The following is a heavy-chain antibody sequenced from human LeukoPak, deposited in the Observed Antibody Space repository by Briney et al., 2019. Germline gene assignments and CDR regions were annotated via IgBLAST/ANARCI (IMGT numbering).Heavy chain of an antibody. J-gene: IGHJ4*02. Sequence: GGSLRLSCAPSGFIFSAYAMSWVRQAPGKGPEWVASISGSGGNTYHADSGKGRFTISRDNSQNTVYLQMNSLTAEDTAVYYCAKDGQWLRPNYFDNWGQGTLVTVSS. CDR3: AKDGQWLRPNYFDN. CDR1: GFIFSAYA. D-gene: IGHD5-12*01. V-gene: IGHV3-23*01. CDR2: ISGSGGNT.